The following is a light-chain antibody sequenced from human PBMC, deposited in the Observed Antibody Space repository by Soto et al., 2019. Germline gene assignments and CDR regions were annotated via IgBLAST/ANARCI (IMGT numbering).Light chain of an antibody. CDR3: QQYGSSPGT. V-gene: IGKV3-20*01. CDR2: GAS. J-gene: IGKJ2*01. Sequence: EIVLTQSPGTLSLSPGERATLSCRASQSISSSYLVWYQQKAGQAPRLLIYGASSRATGIPDRFSGSGSGTAFTLTISRLEPEDFAVYSCQQYGSSPGTFGQGTKLEIK. CDR1: QSISSSY.